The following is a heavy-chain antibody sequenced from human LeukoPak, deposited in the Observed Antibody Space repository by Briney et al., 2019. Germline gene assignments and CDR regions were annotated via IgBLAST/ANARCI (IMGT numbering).Heavy chain of an antibody. Sequence: ASVKVSCKASGYTFTSYYMHWVRRAPGQGLEWMGIINPSGGSTSYAQKFQGRVTMTRDTSTSTVYMELSSLRSEDTAVYYCASSGGGDYYDSSGYYPFDYWGQGTLVTVSS. V-gene: IGHV1-46*01. CDR3: ASSGGGDYYDSSGYYPFDY. J-gene: IGHJ4*02. CDR1: GYTFTSYY. D-gene: IGHD3-22*01. CDR2: INPSGGST.